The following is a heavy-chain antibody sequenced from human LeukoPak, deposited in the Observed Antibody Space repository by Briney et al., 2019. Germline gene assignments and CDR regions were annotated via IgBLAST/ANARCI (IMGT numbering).Heavy chain of an antibody. CDR3: ARGYYYDSSGLNYGMDV. J-gene: IGHJ6*02. D-gene: IGHD3-22*01. CDR1: GGSISSGGYY. Sequence: SGTLSLTCTVSGGSISSGGYYWSWIRQHPGKGLEWIGYIYYSGSTYYNPSLKSRVTISVDTSKNQFSLKLSSVTAADTAVYYCARGYYYDSSGLNYGMDVWGQGTTVTVSS. V-gene: IGHV4-31*03. CDR2: IYYSGST.